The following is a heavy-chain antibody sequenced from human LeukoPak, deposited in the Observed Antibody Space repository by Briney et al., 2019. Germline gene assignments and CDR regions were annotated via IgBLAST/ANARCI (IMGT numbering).Heavy chain of an antibody. V-gene: IGHV3-21*01. D-gene: IGHD4/OR15-4a*01. CDR3: ARFQGAHY. Sequence: VKPGGSLRLSCAASGFTFSSYSMHWVRQAPGTGLEWVSSISSSSTYIYYADSVKGRFTISRDNTKNSLYLQMNSLRAEDTAVYYCARFQGAHYWGQGTLVTVSS. J-gene: IGHJ4*02. CDR2: ISSSSTYI. CDR1: GFTFSSYS.